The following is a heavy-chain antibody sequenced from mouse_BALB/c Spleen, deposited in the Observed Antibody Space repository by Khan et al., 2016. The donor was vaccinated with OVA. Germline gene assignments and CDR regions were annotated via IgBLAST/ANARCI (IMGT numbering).Heavy chain of an antibody. CDR1: GFTFSTYA. CDR3: ERHNYGHFDY. V-gene: IGHV5-9-3*01. J-gene: IGHJ3*01. Sequence: EVELVESGGGLVKPGGPLKLSCAASGFTFSTYAVSWVRQTPEKRLEWVATINSGGDYTYYPDSVKGRSTISRDNAKNTLYLQMSSLRSEDTAMYYCERHNYGHFDYWGQGTLVTVSA. CDR2: INSGGDYT. D-gene: IGHD1-1*01.